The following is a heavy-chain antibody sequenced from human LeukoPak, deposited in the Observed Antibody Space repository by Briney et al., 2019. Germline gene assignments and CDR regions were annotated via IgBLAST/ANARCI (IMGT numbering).Heavy chain of an antibody. CDR2: FDPEDGET. D-gene: IGHD3-10*01. Sequence: GASVKVSCKVSGYTLTELSIHWVRQAPGKGLEWMGGFDPEDGETVYAQKFQGRVTMTEDTSTDTAYMELSSLRSEDTAMYYSATPYDSGSRGPHDSYGMDVWGQGTTVTVSS. J-gene: IGHJ6*02. CDR3: ATPYDSGSRGPHDSYGMDV. CDR1: GYTLTELS. V-gene: IGHV1-24*01.